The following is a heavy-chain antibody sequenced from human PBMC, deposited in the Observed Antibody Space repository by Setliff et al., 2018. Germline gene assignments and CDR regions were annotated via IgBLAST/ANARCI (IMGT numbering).Heavy chain of an antibody. CDR2: IYYSGST. CDR3: ARVRKGYSGYDFGDY. V-gene: IGHV4-34*11. CDR1: GGSFSGYY. J-gene: IGHJ4*02. Sequence: PSETLSLTCAVYGGSFSGYYWSWIRQPPGKGLEWIGSIYYSGSTNYNPSLKSRVTISLDTSRNQFSLKLRSVTAADTAVYYCARVRKGYSGYDFGDYWGQGTLVTVSS. D-gene: IGHD5-12*01.